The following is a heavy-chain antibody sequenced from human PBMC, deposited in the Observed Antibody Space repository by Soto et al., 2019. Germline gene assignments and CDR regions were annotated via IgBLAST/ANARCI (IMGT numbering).Heavy chain of an antibody. J-gene: IGHJ4*02. CDR1: GFTFSSYA. D-gene: IGHD6-19*01. Sequence: QVQLVESGGGVVQPGRSLRLSCAASGFTFSSYAMHWVRQAPGKGLEWVAVISYDGSNKYYADSVKGRFTISRDNSKNTLYMQMNILRAEDTALYYCARDKSPYSSGWHNRHFDYWGQGTLVFVSS. CDR3: ARDKSPYSSGWHNRHFDY. V-gene: IGHV3-30-3*01. CDR2: ISYDGSNK.